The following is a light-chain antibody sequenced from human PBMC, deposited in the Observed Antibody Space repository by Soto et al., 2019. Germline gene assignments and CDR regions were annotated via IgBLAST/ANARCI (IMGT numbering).Light chain of an antibody. CDR2: SNN. V-gene: IGLV1-44*01. CDR3: AAWDDSLNGVV. J-gene: IGLJ2*01. Sequence: QSVLTQPPSASGTPGQRDTISCSGSSSNIGSNTVNWYQQLPGTAPKLLSYSNNQRPSGVPDRFSGSKSGTSASLAISGLESEAECDYDCAAWDDSLNGVVFGGGTQLTVL. CDR1: SSNIGSNT.